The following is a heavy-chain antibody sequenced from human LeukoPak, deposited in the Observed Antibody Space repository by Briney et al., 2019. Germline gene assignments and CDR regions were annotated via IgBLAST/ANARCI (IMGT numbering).Heavy chain of an antibody. J-gene: IGHJ5*02. Sequence: ASVKVSCKASGYTFTSYDINWVRQATGQGLEWMGWMNPNSGNTGYAQKFQGRVTMTRDTSISTAYMELSSLTSEDTAVYYCAREISMVRGPTKGWFDPWGQGTLVTVSS. CDR1: GYTFTSYD. CDR3: AREISMVRGPTKGWFDP. D-gene: IGHD3-10*01. CDR2: MNPNSGNT. V-gene: IGHV1-8*01.